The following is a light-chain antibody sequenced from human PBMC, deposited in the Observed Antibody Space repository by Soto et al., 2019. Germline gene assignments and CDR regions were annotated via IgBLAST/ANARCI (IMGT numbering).Light chain of an antibody. Sequence: DIQMTQSPSSLSASVGDRVSITCRASQSISSWLAWYQQKPGKAPKLLMFGTFSLESGVPSRFSGSRSGTEFTLTISSLQPDDYATYYCQKYNSYSPLTFGGGTKVDIK. CDR2: GTF. J-gene: IGKJ4*01. CDR1: QSISSW. CDR3: QKYNSYSPLT. V-gene: IGKV1-5*01.